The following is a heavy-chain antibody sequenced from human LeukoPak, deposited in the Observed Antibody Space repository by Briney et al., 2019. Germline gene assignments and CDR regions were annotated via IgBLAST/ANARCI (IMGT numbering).Heavy chain of an antibody. CDR3: ARAMDY. J-gene: IGHJ4*02. V-gene: IGHV3-7*03. CDR1: GFTFSDYW. Sequence: PGGSLRFSCAASGFTFSDYWMNWVRQAPGKGLEWVANINQDGSQKHYVDSVKGRFTISRDNAKNSMYLQMNSLRVEDTAVYYCARAMDYWGPGTLVTVSS. CDR2: INQDGSQK.